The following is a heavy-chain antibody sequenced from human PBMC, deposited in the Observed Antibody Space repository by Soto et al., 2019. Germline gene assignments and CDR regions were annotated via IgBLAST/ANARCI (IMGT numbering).Heavy chain of an antibody. D-gene: IGHD3-22*01. Sequence: EVQLLESGGGLVQPGGSLSLSCAASGFTFSSYAMSWVRQAPGKGLEWVSAISGSGGSTYYADSVKGRFTISRDNSKNTLYLQMNSLRAEDTAVYYCAPHYDSSGYYGYWGQGTLVTVSS. CDR1: GFTFSSYA. CDR2: ISGSGGST. J-gene: IGHJ4*02. V-gene: IGHV3-23*01. CDR3: APHYDSSGYYGY.